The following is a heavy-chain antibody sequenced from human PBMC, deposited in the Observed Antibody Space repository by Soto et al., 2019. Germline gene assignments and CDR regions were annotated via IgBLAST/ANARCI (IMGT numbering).Heavy chain of an antibody. Sequence: GGSLRLSCAASGFTFSSYSMNWVRQAPGKGLEWVSSISSSSSYIYYADSVKGRFTISRDNAKNSLYLQMNSLRAEDTAVYYCARDGDIVATGFDYWGQGTLVTVSS. V-gene: IGHV3-21*01. J-gene: IGHJ4*02. CDR2: ISSSSSYI. CDR1: GFTFSSYS. D-gene: IGHD5-12*01. CDR3: ARDGDIVATGFDY.